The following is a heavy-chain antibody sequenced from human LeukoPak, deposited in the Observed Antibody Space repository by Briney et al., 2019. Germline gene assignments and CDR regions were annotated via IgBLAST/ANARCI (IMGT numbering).Heavy chain of an antibody. CDR3: AALYQLLWVSFDY. V-gene: IGHV3-23*01. CDR2: ISDSGGTT. D-gene: IGHD2-2*01. CDR1: GFTFSSYA. J-gene: IGHJ4*02. Sequence: GGSLRLSCAASGFTFSSYATSWVRQAPGKGLEWVSIISDSGGTTYYADSVKGRFTISRDNSKNTLYLQMNSLRVEDTAVYYCAALYQLLWVSFDYWGQGTLVTVPS.